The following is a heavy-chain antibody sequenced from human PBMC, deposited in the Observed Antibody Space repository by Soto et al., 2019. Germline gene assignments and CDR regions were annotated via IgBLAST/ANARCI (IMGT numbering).Heavy chain of an antibody. D-gene: IGHD1-26*01. V-gene: IGHV4-59*08. CDR3: ARHRRGYSGSYYMDY. Sequence: SETLSITCTVSGGSISSYYWSWIRQPPGKGLEWIGYIYYSGSTNYNPSLKSRVTISVDTSKNQFSLKLSSVTAADTAVYYCARHRRGYSGSYYMDYWGQGTLVTVSS. CDR1: GGSISSYY. CDR2: IYYSGST. J-gene: IGHJ4*02.